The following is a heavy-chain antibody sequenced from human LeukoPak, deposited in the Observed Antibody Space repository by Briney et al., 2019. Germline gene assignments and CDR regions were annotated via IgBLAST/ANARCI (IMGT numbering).Heavy chain of an antibody. CDR1: GFTFSIYA. Sequence: PGGSLILSCAASGFTFSIYAMSWVRQAPGKGLEWVSTISDSGGSTYYADSVKGRFTISRDNSKNTLYLQVNSLRAEDTAVYYCARFGVYDYGDYVGQGTLVTVSS. D-gene: IGHD3-10*01. CDR3: ARFGVYDYGDY. V-gene: IGHV3-23*01. CDR2: ISDSGGST. J-gene: IGHJ4*02.